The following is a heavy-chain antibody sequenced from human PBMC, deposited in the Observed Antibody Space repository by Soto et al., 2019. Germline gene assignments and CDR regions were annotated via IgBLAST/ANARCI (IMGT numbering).Heavy chain of an antibody. CDR2: INPSGGST. CDR3: ARDPSSSTEGDYYYCGMDV. J-gene: IGHJ6*02. CDR1: GYTFTSYY. Sequence: QVQLVQSGAEVKKPGASVKVSCKASGYTFTSYYMHWVRQAPGQGLEWMGIINPSGGSTSYAQKFQGRVTMTRDTSTSTVYMELSSLRSEDTAVYYCARDPSSSTEGDYYYCGMDVWGQGTTVTVSS. D-gene: IGHD6-6*01. V-gene: IGHV1-46*01.